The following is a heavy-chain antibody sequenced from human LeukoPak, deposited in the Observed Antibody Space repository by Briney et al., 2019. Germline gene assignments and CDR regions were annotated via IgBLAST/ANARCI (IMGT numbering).Heavy chain of an antibody. V-gene: IGHV3-30-3*01. CDR3: AREGYHGSGSPPSLYFDY. J-gene: IGHJ4*02. CDR2: TSSDLNVK. D-gene: IGHD3-10*01. Sequence: GGSLRLSCAASGFTFRNYVIHWVRQAPGKGLEWVAVTSSDLNVKLYADSVKGRFTISRDDSRSTLYLQMNSLRPEDTAIYYCAREGYHGSGSPPSLYFDYWGQGTLVTVSS. CDR1: GFTFRNYV.